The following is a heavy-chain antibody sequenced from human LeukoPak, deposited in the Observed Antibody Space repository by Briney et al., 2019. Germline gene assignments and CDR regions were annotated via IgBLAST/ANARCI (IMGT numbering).Heavy chain of an antibody. CDR2: IKPNSGDT. CDR1: GFTLTDY. J-gene: IGHJ6*03. CDR3: ARADSVPAGDYHCWYMDV. Sequence: GASVKVSCKASGFTLTDYIHWVRQDPRQGLQWMGRIKPNSGDTDYAQKFQGRVTMTRDTSISTVYMELSSLRSDDTAVYYCARADSVPAGDYHCWYMDVWGKGTTVTVSS. D-gene: IGHD2-2*01. V-gene: IGHV1-2*02.